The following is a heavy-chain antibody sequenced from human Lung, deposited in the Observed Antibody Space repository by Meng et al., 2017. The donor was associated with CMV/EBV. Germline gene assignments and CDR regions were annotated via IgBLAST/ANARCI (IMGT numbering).Heavy chain of an antibody. CDR2: ISSSSSYI. J-gene: IGHJ4*02. CDR1: GFTFSSYS. V-gene: IGHV3-21*01. Sequence: GGSLRLXXAASGFTFSSYSMNWVRQAPGKGLEWVSSISSSSSYIYYADSVKGRFTISRDNAKNSLYLQMNSLRAEDTAVYYCARDLYDFWSGWSYWGQGTLVXVSS. CDR3: ARDLYDFWSGWSY. D-gene: IGHD3-3*01.